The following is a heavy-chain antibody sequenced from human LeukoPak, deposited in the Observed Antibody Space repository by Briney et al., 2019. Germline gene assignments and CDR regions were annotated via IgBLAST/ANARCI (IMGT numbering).Heavy chain of an antibody. D-gene: IGHD3-10*01. Sequence: SETLSLTCTVSGGSISSGGYYWSWIRQHPGKGLEWIGYIYYSGSTYYNPSLKSRVTISVDTSKNQFSLKLSSVTAADTAVYYCARLLMVRGVTAMVDYWGQGTLVTVSS. CDR1: GGSISSGGYY. CDR2: IYYSGST. CDR3: ARLLMVRGVTAMVDY. J-gene: IGHJ4*02. V-gene: IGHV4-31*03.